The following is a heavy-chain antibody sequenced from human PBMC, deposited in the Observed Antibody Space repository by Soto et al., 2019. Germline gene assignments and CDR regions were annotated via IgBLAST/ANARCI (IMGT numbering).Heavy chain of an antibody. Sequence: ASVKVSCKASGYTFTSYAMHWVRQAPGQRLEWMGWINAGNGNTKYSQKFQGRVTITRDTSASTAYMELSSLRSEDTAVYYCARDGKVVVVPAAKGRNWFDPWGQGTLVTVS. D-gene: IGHD2-2*01. CDR3: ARDGKVVVVPAAKGRNWFDP. V-gene: IGHV1-3*01. CDR2: INAGNGNT. J-gene: IGHJ5*02. CDR1: GYTFTSYA.